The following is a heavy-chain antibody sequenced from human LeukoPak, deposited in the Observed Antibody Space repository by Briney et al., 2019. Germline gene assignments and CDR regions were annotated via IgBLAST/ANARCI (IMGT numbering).Heavy chain of an antibody. CDR1: GGSISSYY. CDR2: IYYSGST. V-gene: IGHV4-59*12. D-gene: IGHD2-8*01. J-gene: IGHJ6*03. Sequence: PSETLSLTCTVSGGSISSYYWSWIRQPPGKGLEWIGYIYYSGSTNYNPSLKSRVTISVDASKNQFSLKLSSVTAADTAVYYCARNLMTKYYYYMDVWGKGTTVTVSS. CDR3: ARNLMTKYYYYMDV.